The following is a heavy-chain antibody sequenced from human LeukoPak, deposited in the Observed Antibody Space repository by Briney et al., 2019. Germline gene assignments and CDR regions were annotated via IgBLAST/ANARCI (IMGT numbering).Heavy chain of an antibody. D-gene: IGHD3-22*01. J-gene: IGHJ4*02. CDR2: ISSSGGST. CDR3: AKNSVRSGYYYGY. V-gene: IGHV3-23*01. CDR1: GFTFSTYA. Sequence: GGSLRLSCAASGFTFSTYAMSWVRQAPGKGLEWVSSISSSGGSTYYADSVKGRFTISRDNSKDTLYLQMNSLRAEATAVYYCAKNSVRSGYYYGYWGQGTLVTVSS.